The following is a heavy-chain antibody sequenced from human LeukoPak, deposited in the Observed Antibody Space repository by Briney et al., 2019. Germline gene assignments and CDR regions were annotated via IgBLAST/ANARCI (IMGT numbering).Heavy chain of an antibody. CDR2: ISGSGGST. CDR3: AKQYYYDSSAYFDY. V-gene: IGHV3-23*01. CDR1: GFTFSSYG. J-gene: IGHJ4*02. Sequence: GGSLRLSCAASGFTFSSYGMSWVRQAPGKGLEWVSAISGSGGSTYYADSVKGRFTISRDNSKNTLYLQMNSLRAEDTAVYYCAKQYYYDSSAYFDYWGQGTLVTVSS. D-gene: IGHD3-22*01.